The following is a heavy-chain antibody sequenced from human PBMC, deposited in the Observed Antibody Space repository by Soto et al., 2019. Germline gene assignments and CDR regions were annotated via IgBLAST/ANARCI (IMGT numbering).Heavy chain of an antibody. V-gene: IGHV3-13*05. CDR3: ARGSFGAGSFRAYMDV. Sequence: EVQLVESGGDLVQPGGSLRLSCAASGFTFSSYDMHWVRQAAGKGLEWVSAIGTAGDPYYTDSAKGRFTISRENAQNSLFLQMNSLRAGDTAVYYCARGSFGAGSFRAYMDVWGRGTRVTVSS. J-gene: IGHJ6*03. D-gene: IGHD3-10*01. CDR1: GFTFSSYD. CDR2: IGTAGDP.